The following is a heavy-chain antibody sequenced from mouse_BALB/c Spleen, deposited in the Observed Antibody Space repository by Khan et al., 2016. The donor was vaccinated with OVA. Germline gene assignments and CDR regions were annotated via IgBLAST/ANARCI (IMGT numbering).Heavy chain of an antibody. CDR3: TRLAYYYDREGFEY. CDR2: VSTGGHYT. Sequence: EVELVESGGDIVKPGGSLKLSCAASGFTFSTYGMSWVRQTPDKRLEWVATVSTGGHYTYYTATVKGRFTISRDNAKNTLYLQMSSLRSEDTAMFYCTRLAYYYDREGFEYWGQGTLVTVSA. V-gene: IGHV5-6*01. J-gene: IGHJ3*01. D-gene: IGHD1-1*01. CDR1: GFTFSTYG.